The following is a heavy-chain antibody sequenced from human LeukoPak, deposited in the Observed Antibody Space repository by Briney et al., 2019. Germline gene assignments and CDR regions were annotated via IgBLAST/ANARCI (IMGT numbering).Heavy chain of an antibody. Sequence: KPSETLSLTCAVYGGSSSVYYWSWFRQPPGKGLEWIGEINHSGSTNYNPSLKSRVTMSVDTSKNQFSLKLTSVTAVDTAVYYCARVEYQLLTSRHLGDYWGQGTLVTVSS. V-gene: IGHV4-34*01. CDR2: INHSGST. J-gene: IGHJ4*02. D-gene: IGHD2-2*01. CDR1: GGSSSVYY. CDR3: ARVEYQLLTSRHLGDY.